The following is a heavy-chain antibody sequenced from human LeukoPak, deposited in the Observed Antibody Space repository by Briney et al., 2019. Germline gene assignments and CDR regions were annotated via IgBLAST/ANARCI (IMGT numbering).Heavy chain of an antibody. V-gene: IGHV3-9*01. Sequence: PGGSLRLSCAASGFTFDDYAMHWVRQAPGKGLEWVSGISWNSGSIGYADSVKGRFTISRDNAKNSLYLQMNSLRVEDTAVYYCARGRGLPGPLDYWGQGTLVTVSS. J-gene: IGHJ4*02. D-gene: IGHD3-10*01. CDR3: ARGRGLPGPLDY. CDR1: GFTFDDYA. CDR2: ISWNSGSI.